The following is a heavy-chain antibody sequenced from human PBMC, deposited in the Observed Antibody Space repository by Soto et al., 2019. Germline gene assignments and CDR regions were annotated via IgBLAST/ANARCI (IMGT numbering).Heavy chain of an antibody. CDR2: INPNSGGT. J-gene: IGHJ6*02. V-gene: IGHV1-2*02. D-gene: IGHD1-26*01. CDR3: AREAIVAGATTGMDV. Sequence: ASVKVSCKASGYTFSGFYMHWVRQAPGQGLEWMGWINPNSGGTKSAEKFQGRVTMTRDTSISTAYMELSRLRSDDTAVYYCAREAIVAGATTGMDVWGQGTTVTVSS. CDR1: GYTFSGFY.